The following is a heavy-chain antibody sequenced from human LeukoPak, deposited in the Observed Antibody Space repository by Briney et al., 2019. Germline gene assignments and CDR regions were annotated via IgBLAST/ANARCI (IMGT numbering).Heavy chain of an antibody. Sequence: SETLSLTCAVSGYSINSAYYWGWIRQPPGKGLEWIGSIYHSGSTYYNPSLKSRVSISVDTSKNQFSLKLNSVTAADTAVYYCARNMTTIRGDGFDIWGQGTMVTVSS. CDR2: IYHSGST. V-gene: IGHV4-38-2*01. CDR3: ARNMTTIRGDGFDI. D-gene: IGHD4-11*01. J-gene: IGHJ3*02. CDR1: GYSINSAYY.